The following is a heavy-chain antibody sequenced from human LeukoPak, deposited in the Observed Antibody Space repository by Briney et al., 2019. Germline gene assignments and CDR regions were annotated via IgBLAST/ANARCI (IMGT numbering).Heavy chain of an antibody. CDR1: GGSVSSGSYY. Sequence: SETLSLTCTVSGGSVSSGSYYWSWVRQPPGKGLEWIGYIYYSGSTNYNPSLKSRVTISVDTSKNQFSLKLSSVTAADTAVYYCARLKVAAAAVDYWGQGTLVTVSS. CDR3: ARLKVAAAAVDY. CDR2: IYYSGST. J-gene: IGHJ4*02. V-gene: IGHV4-61*01. D-gene: IGHD6-13*01.